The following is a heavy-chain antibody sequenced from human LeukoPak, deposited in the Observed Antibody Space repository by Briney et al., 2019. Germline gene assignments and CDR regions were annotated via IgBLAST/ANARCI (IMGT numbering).Heavy chain of an antibody. D-gene: IGHD1-26*01. V-gene: IGHV1-8*01. CDR1: GYTFTSLD. J-gene: IGHJ3*02. CDR3: ARGWEVDLDGAFDI. Sequence: ASVKVSCKASGYTFTSLDINWVRQATGQGLEWMGWMNPNSGNTGYAQKFQGRVTMTRDTSVDTAYMELNSLISEDTAMYYCARGWEVDLDGAFDIWGQGTMVTVSP. CDR2: MNPNSGNT.